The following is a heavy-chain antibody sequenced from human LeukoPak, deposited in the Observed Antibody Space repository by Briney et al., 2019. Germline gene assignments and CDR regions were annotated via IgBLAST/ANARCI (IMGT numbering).Heavy chain of an antibody. CDR3: ARRAIVASIDY. CDR2: IYYGGST. CDR1: GGSISSTSYY. Sequence: SETLSLTCGVSGGSISSTSYYWAWIRQPPGKGLEWIGSIYYGGSTFYNPSLKSRVTISADTSNNHFSLKLSSVTAADTAVYYCARRAIVASIDYWGQGTLVTVSS. D-gene: IGHD5-12*01. J-gene: IGHJ4*02. V-gene: IGHV4-39*01.